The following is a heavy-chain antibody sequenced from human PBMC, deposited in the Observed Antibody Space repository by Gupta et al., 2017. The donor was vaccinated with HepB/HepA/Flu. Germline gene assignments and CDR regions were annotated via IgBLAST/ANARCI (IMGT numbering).Heavy chain of an antibody. D-gene: IGHD3-3*01. J-gene: IGHJ6*03. Sequence: QVQLVVSGGGVVQPGRSLGLSCASSGFTFGSYGMLWVRQAPGKGLEWVAVIWYDGSNKYYADSVKGRFTISRDNSKNTLYLQMNSLRAEDTAVYYCARVRLRFLYYMDVWGKGTTVTVSS. CDR1: GFTFGSYG. V-gene: IGHV3-33*01. CDR3: ARVRLRFLYYMDV. CDR2: IWYDGSNK.